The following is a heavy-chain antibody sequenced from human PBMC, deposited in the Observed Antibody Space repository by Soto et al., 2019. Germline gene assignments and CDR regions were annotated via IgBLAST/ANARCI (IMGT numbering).Heavy chain of an antibody. J-gene: IGHJ5*02. D-gene: IGHD2-2*01. CDR2: IIPILGIA. V-gene: IGHV1-69*04. Sequence: SVKVSCKASGGTFSSYTISWVRQAPGQGLEWMGRIIPILGIANYAQKFQGRVTITADKSTSTAYMELSSLRSEDTAVYYCAREPDCSSTSCYSVWFDPWGQGTLVTVSS. CDR1: GGTFSSYT. CDR3: AREPDCSSTSCYSVWFDP.